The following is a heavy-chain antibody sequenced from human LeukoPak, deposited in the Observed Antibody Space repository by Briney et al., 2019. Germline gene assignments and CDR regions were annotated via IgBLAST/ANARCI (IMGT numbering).Heavy chain of an antibody. CDR1: GFTFSNYA. CDR2: ITGSGGGT. D-gene: IGHD3-10*01. V-gene: IGHV3-23*01. Sequence: GGSLRLSCAAFGFTFSNYAINWVRQAPGKGLEWVSSITGSGGGTYYAESVKGRFNISRDNSKNTLYLQMNSLRAEDTAVYYCAKDRWVSGSDNYYTLFDYWGQGTLVTVSS. CDR3: AKDRWVSGSDNYYTLFDY. J-gene: IGHJ4*02.